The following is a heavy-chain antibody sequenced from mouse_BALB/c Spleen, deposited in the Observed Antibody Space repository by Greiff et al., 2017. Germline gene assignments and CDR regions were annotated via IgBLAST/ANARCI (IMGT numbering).Heavy chain of an antibody. Sequence: EVKLVESGPGLVKPSQSLSLTCSVTGYSITSGYYWNWIRQFPGNKLEWMGYISYDGSNNYNPSLKNRISITRDTSKNQFFLKLNSVTTEDTATYYCAPYGNWFAYWGQGTLVTVSA. V-gene: IGHV3-6*02. D-gene: IGHD2-10*02. CDR2: ISYDGSN. J-gene: IGHJ3*01. CDR3: APYGNWFAY. CDR1: GYSITSGYY.